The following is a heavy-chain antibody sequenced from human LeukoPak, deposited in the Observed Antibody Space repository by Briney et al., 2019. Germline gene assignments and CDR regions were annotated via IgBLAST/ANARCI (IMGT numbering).Heavy chain of an antibody. CDR3: ARVLPPLDPAAWGASFDY. CDR1: GYTFTGYY. D-gene: IGHD2-2*01. CDR2: INPNSGGT. V-gene: IGHV1-2*02. Sequence: ASVKVSCKASGYTFTGYYMHWVRQAPGQGLEWMGWINPNSGGTNYAQKFQGRATMTRDTSISTAYMELSRLRSDDTAVYYCARVLPPLDPAAWGASFDYWGQGTLVTVSS. J-gene: IGHJ4*02.